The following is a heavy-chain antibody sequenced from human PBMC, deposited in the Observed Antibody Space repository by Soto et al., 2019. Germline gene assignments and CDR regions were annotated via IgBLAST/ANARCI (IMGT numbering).Heavy chain of an antibody. V-gene: IGHV4-34*01. CDR3: ARVQWLALDY. Sequence: SETLSLTCAVYGGSFSGYYWSWIRQPPGKGLEWIGEINHSGSTNYNPSLKSRVTISVDTSKNQFSLNLSSVTAADTAIYYCARVQWLALDYWGQGSLVTVSS. J-gene: IGHJ4*02. D-gene: IGHD6-19*01. CDR1: GGSFSGYY. CDR2: INHSGST.